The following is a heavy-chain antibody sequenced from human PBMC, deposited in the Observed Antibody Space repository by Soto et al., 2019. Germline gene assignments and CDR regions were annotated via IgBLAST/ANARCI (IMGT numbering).Heavy chain of an antibody. V-gene: IGHV3-7*05. CDR3: ARDPRYCTNGVCYGNYYYGMDV. CDR1: GFTFSSYW. D-gene: IGHD2-8*01. J-gene: IGHJ6*02. Sequence: GGSLRLSCAASGFTFSSYWMSWFRQAPGKGLEWVANIKQDGSEKYYVDSVKGRFTISRDNAKNSLYLQMNSLRAEDTAVYYCARDPRYCTNGVCYGNYYYGMDVWGQGTTVTVSS. CDR2: IKQDGSEK.